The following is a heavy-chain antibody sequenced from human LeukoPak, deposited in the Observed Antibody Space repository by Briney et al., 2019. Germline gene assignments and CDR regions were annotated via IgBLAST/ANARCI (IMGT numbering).Heavy chain of an antibody. Sequence: GGSLRLSCSASGFTFSSYAMHWVRQAPGKGLEYVSAISSNGGSTYYADSVKGSFTISRDNSKNTLYLQMSSLRAEDTAVYYCARDGSSGYFPINWFDPWGQGTLVTVSS. D-gene: IGHD3-22*01. CDR2: ISSNGGST. V-gene: IGHV3-64D*06. CDR3: ARDGSSGYFPINWFDP. CDR1: GFTFSSYA. J-gene: IGHJ5*02.